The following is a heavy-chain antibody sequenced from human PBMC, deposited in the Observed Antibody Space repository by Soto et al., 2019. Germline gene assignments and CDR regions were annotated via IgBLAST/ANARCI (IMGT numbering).Heavy chain of an antibody. Sequence: SETLSLTCAVYGGSFSAYYWDWIRQPPGKGLEWIGEINHAGSTNYNPSLKSRVTMSLDTSKNQFSLRLSSVTAADTAVYSCARGRREQLIRSTFDWFDPRGQGILVTVSS. V-gene: IGHV4-34*01. CDR1: GGSFSAYY. CDR2: INHAGST. D-gene: IGHD2-2*01. CDR3: ARGRREQLIRSTFDWFDP. J-gene: IGHJ5*02.